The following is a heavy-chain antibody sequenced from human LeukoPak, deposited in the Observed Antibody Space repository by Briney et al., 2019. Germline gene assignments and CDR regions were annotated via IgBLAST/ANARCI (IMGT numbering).Heavy chain of an antibody. CDR1: GYTFTSYG. D-gene: IGHD1-26*01. J-gene: IGHJ4*02. V-gene: IGHV1-18*01. CDR3: ARDPKWELLSPIPYYFDY. Sequence: GASVKVSCKASGYTFTSYGISWVRQAPGQGLEWMGWISAYNGNTNYAQELQGRVTMTTDTSTSTAYMELRSLRSDDTAVYYCARDPKWELLSPIPYYFDYWGQGTLVTVSS. CDR2: ISAYNGNT.